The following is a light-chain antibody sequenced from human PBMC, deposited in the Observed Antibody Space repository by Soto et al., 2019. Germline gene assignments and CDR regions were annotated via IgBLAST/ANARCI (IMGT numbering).Light chain of an antibody. CDR1: SSGVGSYNL. Sequence: QSALTQPASVSGSPGQSITISCTGTSSGVGSYNLVSWYQQHPGKAPKLMIYEGSKRPSGVSHRFSGSKSGNTASLTISGLQAEDEADYYCCSYAGSSTSWVFGGGTKLTVL. J-gene: IGLJ3*02. CDR2: EGS. V-gene: IGLV2-23*01. CDR3: CSYAGSSTSWV.